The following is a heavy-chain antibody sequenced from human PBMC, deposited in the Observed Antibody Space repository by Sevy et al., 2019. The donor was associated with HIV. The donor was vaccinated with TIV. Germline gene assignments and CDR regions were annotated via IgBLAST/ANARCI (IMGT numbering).Heavy chain of an antibody. CDR3: ARGKVLFDY. Sequence: SETLSLTCTVSGDSFSNYYWSWIRQSPGKGLEWIGYIYHNGSTNFIRSLKRRVTISVYTSKNQFSLKLNSVTAADTAAYYCARGKVLFDYWGQGTLVTVSS. J-gene: IGHJ4*02. D-gene: IGHD3-10*01. CDR1: GDSFSNYY. CDR2: IYHNGST. V-gene: IGHV4-59*01.